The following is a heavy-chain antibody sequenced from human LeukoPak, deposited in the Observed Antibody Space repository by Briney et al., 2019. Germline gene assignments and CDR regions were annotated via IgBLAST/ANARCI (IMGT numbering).Heavy chain of an antibody. CDR2: IRYDGSNK. CDR1: RFLFASYG. CDR3: AKSGTENDFWSGYHYYYYYYMDV. D-gene: IGHD3-3*01. V-gene: IGHV3-30*02. Sequence: GGSLRLSCAASRFLFASYGMHWVRQAPGKGLEWVAFIRYDGSNKYYADSVKGRFTISRDNSKNTLYLQMNSLRAEDTAVHYCAKSGTENDFWSGYHYYYYYYMDVWGKGTTVTVSS. J-gene: IGHJ6*03.